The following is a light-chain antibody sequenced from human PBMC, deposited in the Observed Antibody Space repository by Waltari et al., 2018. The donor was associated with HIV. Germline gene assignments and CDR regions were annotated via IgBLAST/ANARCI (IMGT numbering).Light chain of an antibody. CDR3: QTWDTGIQV. CDR1: SGHRSSP. V-gene: IGLV4-69*01. CDR2: LNSDVSH. Sequence: HLVLPQSPSASASLGASVRLTCTLSSGHRSSPSAWHLKQPATGPRCLMKLNSDVSHNKGDGVPDRFSGSSSGAERYLTITSLQSDDEADYYCQTWDTGIQVFGGGTTLTVL. J-gene: IGLJ3*02.